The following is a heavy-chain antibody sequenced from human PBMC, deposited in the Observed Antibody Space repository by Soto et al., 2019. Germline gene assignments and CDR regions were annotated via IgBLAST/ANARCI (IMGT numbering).Heavy chain of an antibody. CDR2: ISARDTTT. Sequence: GGSLRLSCTASGFTFNTYGITWVRHSPGKGLEWVSSISARDTTTSYADSVKGRFTVSRDNSKNTLYLQMSSLRVEDTAVYYCARGIQYYDFWSGFVYWGQGTLVTVSS. D-gene: IGHD3-3*01. V-gene: IGHV3-23*01. J-gene: IGHJ4*02. CDR3: ARGIQYYDFWSGFVY. CDR1: GFTFNTYG.